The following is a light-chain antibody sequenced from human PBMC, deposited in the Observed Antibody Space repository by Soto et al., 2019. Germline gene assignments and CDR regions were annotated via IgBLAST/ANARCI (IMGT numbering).Light chain of an antibody. V-gene: IGKV3D-20*02. CDR2: DSS. J-gene: IGKJ5*01. CDR1: QSVTSTH. Sequence: IVLAQSPCSLSLSPGERATRSCRASQSVTSTHLAWYQQKPGQAPRLLIYDSSTRATGIPDRFSGSGSGTDFTLTISSLEPEDFAVYYCQQRSRWPPITFGQGTRLEIK. CDR3: QQRSRWPPIT.